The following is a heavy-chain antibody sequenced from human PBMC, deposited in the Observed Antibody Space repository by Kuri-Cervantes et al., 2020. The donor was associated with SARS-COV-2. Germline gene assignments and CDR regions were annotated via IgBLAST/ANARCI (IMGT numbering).Heavy chain of an antibody. CDR2: IKQDGSEK. D-gene: IGHD2-15*01. J-gene: IGHJ4*02. Sequence: GGSLRLSCAASGFTFSSYAMHWVRQAPGKGLEWVANIKQDGSEKYYVDSVKGRFTISRDNAKNSLYLQMNSLRAEDTAVYYCARTPGAGDYWGQGTLVTVSS. CDR1: GFTFSSYA. V-gene: IGHV3-7*01. CDR3: ARTPGAGDY.